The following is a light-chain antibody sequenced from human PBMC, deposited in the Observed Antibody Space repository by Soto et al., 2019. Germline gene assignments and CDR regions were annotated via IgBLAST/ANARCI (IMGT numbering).Light chain of an antibody. CDR2: DDS. Sequence: IQMIQSRSTLCASVGERVTVHSRASQSISSWLAWYQTKTGKAPKLLIYDDSSLESGVQSRFSGSGYGKEVNLKISSMQPDEGATDYCQPSNSYQWTVGKGPQVDLK. J-gene: IGKJ1*01. CDR3: QPSNSYQWT. V-gene: IGKV1-5*01. CDR1: QSISSW.